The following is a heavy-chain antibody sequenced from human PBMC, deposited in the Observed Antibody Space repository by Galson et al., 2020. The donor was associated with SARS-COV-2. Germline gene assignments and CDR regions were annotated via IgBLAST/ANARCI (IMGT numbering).Heavy chain of an antibody. J-gene: IGHJ4*02. CDR1: GYTFTGYY. D-gene: IGHD6-19*01. Sequence: ASVKVSCKASGYTFTGYYMHWVRQAPGQGLEWMGWINPNSGGTNYAQKFQGWVTMTRDTSISTAYMELSRLRSDDTAVYYCASVLGASGWNPFDYWGQGTLVTVSS. CDR2: INPNSGGT. V-gene: IGHV1-2*04. CDR3: ASVLGASGWNPFDY.